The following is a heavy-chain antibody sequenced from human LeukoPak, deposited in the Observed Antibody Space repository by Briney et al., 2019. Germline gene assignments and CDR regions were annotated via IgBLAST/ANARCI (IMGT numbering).Heavy chain of an antibody. CDR1: GGSFSGYY. CDR2: INHSGST. CDR3: ARVGGDWFDP. Sequence: SETLSLTCAVYGGSFSGYYWGWIRQPPGKGLEWIGEINHSGSTNYNPSLKSRVTMSVDTSKNQFSLKLTSVSAADTAVYFCARVGGDWFDPWGQGTLVTVSS. J-gene: IGHJ5*02. D-gene: IGHD3-10*01. V-gene: IGHV4-34*01.